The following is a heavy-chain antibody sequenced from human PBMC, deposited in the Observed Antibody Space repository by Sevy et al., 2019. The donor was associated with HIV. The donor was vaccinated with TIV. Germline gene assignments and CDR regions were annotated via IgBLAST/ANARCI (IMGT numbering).Heavy chain of an antibody. D-gene: IGHD2-15*01. Sequence: ASVKVSCKASGYTFTSYGMNWVRQAPGQGLEWMGWINTNTGNPTYAQGFTGRFVFSLDTSVSTAYLQISSLKAEDTATYYCAHFHPTYCSGNNCYSRRFDPWGRGILVTVSS. J-gene: IGHJ5*02. CDR2: INTNTGNP. CDR1: GYTFTSYG. V-gene: IGHV7-4-1*02. CDR3: AHFHPTYCSGNNCYSRRFDP.